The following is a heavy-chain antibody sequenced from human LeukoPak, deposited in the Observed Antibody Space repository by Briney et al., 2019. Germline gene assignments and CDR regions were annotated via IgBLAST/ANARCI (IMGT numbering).Heavy chain of an antibody. CDR3: VRHPSYYGDYFFDY. CDR1: ADSISSSNYY. CDR2: IHFSGDT. V-gene: IGHV4-39*01. J-gene: IGHJ4*02. Sequence: SETLSLTCTVSADSISSSNYYWGWIRQPPGTRLEWIGTIHFSGDTYYNPSLKSRVTISVDTSKDQFSLNLSSVTAADTALYYCVRHPSYYGDYFFDYWGQGTLVIVSS. D-gene: IGHD4-17*01.